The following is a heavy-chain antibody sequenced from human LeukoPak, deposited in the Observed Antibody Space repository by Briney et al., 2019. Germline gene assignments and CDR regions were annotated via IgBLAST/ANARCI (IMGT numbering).Heavy chain of an antibody. J-gene: IGHJ6*03. CDR2: IYYSGNT. CDR3: ARYDGVYYMDG. CDR1: GGSISSYY. Sequence: SETLSLTCTVSGGSISSYYWSWIRQPPGKGLEWIGYIYYSGNTNYNPSLKSRVTISVDTSKNQFSLKLSSVTAADTAVYYCARYDGVYYMDGWGKGTTVTVSS. V-gene: IGHV4-59*01. D-gene: IGHD3-16*01.